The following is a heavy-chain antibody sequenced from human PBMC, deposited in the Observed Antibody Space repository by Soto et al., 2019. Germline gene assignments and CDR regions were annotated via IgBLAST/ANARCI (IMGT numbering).Heavy chain of an antibody. CDR1: GGSISSYY. J-gene: IGHJ6*02. Sequence: SETLSLTCTVSGGSISSYYWSWIRQSAGKGLEWIGSIYTSGSTNYNPSLKSRVTMSVDTSKNQFSLKLSSVTAADTAVYYCARVRVFSYGHDGMDVWGQGTTVTVSS. V-gene: IGHV4-4*07. CDR2: IYTSGST. CDR3: ARVRVFSYGHDGMDV. D-gene: IGHD4-17*01.